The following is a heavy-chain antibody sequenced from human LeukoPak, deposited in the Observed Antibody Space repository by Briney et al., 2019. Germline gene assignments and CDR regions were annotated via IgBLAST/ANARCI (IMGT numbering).Heavy chain of an antibody. V-gene: IGHV3-53*01. CDR2: IYSGGNT. CDR3: ARARDGYSYFDY. J-gene: IGHJ4*02. Sequence: PGGSLRLSCAASGFTVSSNYMSWVRQAPGKGLEWVSVIYSGGNTFYADSVKGRFTISRDNSKNTVYLQMNSLRAEDTAVYYCARARDGYSYFDYWGQGTLVTVSS. CDR1: GFTVSSNY. D-gene: IGHD5-24*01.